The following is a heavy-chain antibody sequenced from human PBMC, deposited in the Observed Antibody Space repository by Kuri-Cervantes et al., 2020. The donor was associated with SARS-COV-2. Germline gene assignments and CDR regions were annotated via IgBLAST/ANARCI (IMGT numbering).Heavy chain of an antibody. CDR2: IYYSGST. V-gene: IGHV4-39*07. D-gene: IGHD2-15*01. CDR3: ARDNCSGGSCYGYYYMDV. J-gene: IGHJ6*03. CDR1: GGSISSGSYY. Sequence: GSLRLSCTVSGGSISSGSYYWSWIRQPPGKGLEWIGSIYYSGSTNYNPSLKSRVTISVDTSKNQFSLKLSSVTAADTAVYYCARDNCSGGSCYGYYYMDVWGKGTTVTDSS.